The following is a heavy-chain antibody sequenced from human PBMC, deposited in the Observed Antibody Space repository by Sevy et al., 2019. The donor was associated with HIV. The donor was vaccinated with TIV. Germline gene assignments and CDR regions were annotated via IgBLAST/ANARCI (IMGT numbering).Heavy chain of an antibody. CDR3: AKDLYYDNSLFDY. V-gene: IGHV3-23*01. J-gene: IGHJ4*02. CDR2: ISGSGGSS. Sequence: GGSLRLSCAASGFTVSDNHMNWVRQAPGKGLEWVSGISGSGGSSYYADSVKGRFTISRDNSKNTLYLQMNSLRAEDTAMYYCAKDLYYDNSLFDYWGQGILVTVSS. CDR1: GFTVSDNH. D-gene: IGHD3-22*01.